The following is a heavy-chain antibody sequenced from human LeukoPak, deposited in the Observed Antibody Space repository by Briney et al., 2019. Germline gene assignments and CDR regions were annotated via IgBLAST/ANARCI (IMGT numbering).Heavy chain of an antibody. V-gene: IGHV3-21*01. CDR1: GFPFSSYW. CDR2: ISSSSSYI. Sequence: PGGSLRLSCAASGFPFSSYWMAWVRQAPGKGLEWISSISSSSSYIYYADSVKGRFTISRDNAKNSLYLQMNSLRAEDTAVYYCARDRSVYYDSSGYYYGYWGQGTLVTVSS. J-gene: IGHJ4*02. CDR3: ARDRSVYYDSSGYYYGY. D-gene: IGHD3-22*01.